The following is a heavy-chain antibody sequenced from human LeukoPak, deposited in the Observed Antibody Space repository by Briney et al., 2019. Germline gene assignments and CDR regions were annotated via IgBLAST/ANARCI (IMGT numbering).Heavy chain of an antibody. CDR3: ARDLNWVYYFDS. Sequence: PGGSLRLSCAASGFTFSSYGMHWVRQAPGKGLEWVALISYDGSNKYYADSVKGRFTISRDNSKNTLYLQMNSLTAEDTAIYYCARDLNWVYYFDSWGQGTLVTVSS. CDR2: ISYDGSNK. J-gene: IGHJ4*02. CDR1: GFTFSSYG. D-gene: IGHD7-27*01. V-gene: IGHV3-30*03.